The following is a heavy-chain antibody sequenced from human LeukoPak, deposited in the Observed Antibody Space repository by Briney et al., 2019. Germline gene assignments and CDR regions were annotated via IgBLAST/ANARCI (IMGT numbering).Heavy chain of an antibody. D-gene: IGHD2-2*01. J-gene: IGHJ4*02. Sequence: PGGSLRLSCAASGFTFSSYSMNWVRQAPGKGLEWASSISSSSNFIFYADSMKGRFTISRDNAKNSLYLQMNSPRAEDTAVYYCAKDGSTYCSSSSCTFDYWGQGTLVTVSS. CDR2: ISSSSNFI. CDR3: AKDGSTYCSSSSCTFDY. CDR1: GFTFSSYS. V-gene: IGHV3-21*01.